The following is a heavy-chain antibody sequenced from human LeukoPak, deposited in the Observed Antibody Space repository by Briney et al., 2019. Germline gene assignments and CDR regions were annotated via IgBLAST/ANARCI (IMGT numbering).Heavy chain of an antibody. CDR1: GGSISSGGYF. V-gene: IGHV4-31*03. D-gene: IGHD6-13*01. Sequence: SETLSLTCTVSGGSISSGGYFWSWIRQHPGKGLEYIGYIYYSGSTDYNPSLKSRVTISVDTSKNQFSLKLSSVTAADTAVYYCARILGPYIAAAGTVDYWGQGTLVTVSS. CDR2: IYYSGST. J-gene: IGHJ4*02. CDR3: ARILGPYIAAAGTVDY.